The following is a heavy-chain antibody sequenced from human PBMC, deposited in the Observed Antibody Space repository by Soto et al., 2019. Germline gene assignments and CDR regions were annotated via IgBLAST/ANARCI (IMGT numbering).Heavy chain of an antibody. CDR2: ISGSGGST. Sequence: EVQLLESGGGLVQPGGSLRLSCAASGFTFSSYAMSWVRQAPGKGLEWVSAISGSGGSTYYADSVKGRFTISRDNSKNTLYLQMNSLRAEDTTVYYCASGGSYGTREYDFDYWGPGTLVTVSS. J-gene: IGHJ4*02. CDR3: ASGGSYGTREYDFDY. V-gene: IGHV3-23*01. D-gene: IGHD1-26*01. CDR1: GFTFSSYA.